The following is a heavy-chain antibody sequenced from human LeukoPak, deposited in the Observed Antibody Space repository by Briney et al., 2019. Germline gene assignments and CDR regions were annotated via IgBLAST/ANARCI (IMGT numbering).Heavy chain of an antibody. J-gene: IGHJ4*02. CDR3: VRPNTPYYYGSGSYYGY. CDR2: INAGNGNT. V-gene: IGHV1-3*03. CDR1: GYTFTSYA. D-gene: IGHD3-10*01. Sequence: ASVKVSCKASGYTFTSYAMHWVRQAPGQRLEWMGWINAGNGNTKYSQEFQGRVTITRDTSASTAYMELSSLRSEDMAVYYCVRPNTPYYYGSGSYYGYWGQGTLVTVSS.